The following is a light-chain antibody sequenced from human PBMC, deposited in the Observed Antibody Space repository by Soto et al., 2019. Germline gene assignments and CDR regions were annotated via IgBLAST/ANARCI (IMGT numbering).Light chain of an antibody. J-gene: IGKJ1*01. CDR3: QQSFTAPWT. CDR2: TAS. CDR1: QSISTF. V-gene: IGKV1-39*01. Sequence: DIQMTQSPSSLSASVGDRVTITCRASQSISTFLNWYQQKPGKAPNLLIYTASTLHGGVPSRFSGSGSGTDFTLTISSLQPEDFSTYYCQQSFTAPWTFGQWTRLEIK.